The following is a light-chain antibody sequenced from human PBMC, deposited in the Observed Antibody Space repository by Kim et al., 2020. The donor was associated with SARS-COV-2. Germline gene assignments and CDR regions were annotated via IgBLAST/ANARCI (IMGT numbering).Light chain of an antibody. CDR2: RDR. CDR1: NIERKN. CDR3: QVWDSPTVV. V-gene: IGLV3-9*01. J-gene: IGLJ2*01. Sequence: SYELTQPLSVSVALGETARITCGGNNIERKNVHWYQQKPGQAPVLVIYRDRDRPSGIPERFSGSNSGNTATLSISRAQAGDEADYYCQVWDSPTVVFGGG.